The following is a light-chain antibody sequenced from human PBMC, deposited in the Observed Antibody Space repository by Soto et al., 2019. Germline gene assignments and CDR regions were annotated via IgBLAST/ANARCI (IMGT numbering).Light chain of an antibody. Sequence: IQMTHSPSPMSGSVGDRVSITCRASQSISSWLAWYQQKPGKAPKLLIYDASSLGSGVPSRFSGSGSGTEFTLTISSLQPDDFATYYCHQYSSSSEWPVGQVTKVDI. CDR1: QSISSW. CDR3: HQYSSSSEWP. V-gene: IGKV1-5*01. J-gene: IGKJ1*01. CDR2: DAS.